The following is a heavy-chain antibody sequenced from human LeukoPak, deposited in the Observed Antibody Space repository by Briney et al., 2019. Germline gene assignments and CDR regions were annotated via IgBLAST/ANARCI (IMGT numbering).Heavy chain of an antibody. CDR2: ISGSGGST. D-gene: IGHD3-3*01. CDR3: AKDVTIFGVDTDAFDI. V-gene: IGHV3-23*01. J-gene: IGHJ3*02. Sequence: PGGSLRLSCAASGFTFSSYAMSWVRQAPGKGLEWVSAISGSGGSTYYADSVKGRFTISRDNSKNTLYLQMNSLRAEDTAVYYCAKDVTIFGVDTDAFDIWGQGTMVTVSS. CDR1: GFTFSSYA.